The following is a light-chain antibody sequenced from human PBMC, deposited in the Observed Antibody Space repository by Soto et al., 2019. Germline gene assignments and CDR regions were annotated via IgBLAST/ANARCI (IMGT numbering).Light chain of an antibody. CDR1: QSVSSNS. J-gene: IGKJ2*01. CDR3: HQYTGSPPIYT. V-gene: IGKV3-20*01. CDR2: AAS. Sequence: EVVLTQSPGTLSLSPGERAALSCRASQSVSSNSLAWYQQRPGQAPRLLIYAASSRATGVPDRFSGSGSGTDFTLTISRLEPEDFAVFYFHQYTGSPPIYTFGQGTYLENK.